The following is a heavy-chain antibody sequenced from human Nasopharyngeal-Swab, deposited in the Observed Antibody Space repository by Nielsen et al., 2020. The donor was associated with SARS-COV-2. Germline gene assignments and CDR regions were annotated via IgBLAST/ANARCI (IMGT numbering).Heavy chain of an antibody. J-gene: IGHJ6*02. CDR3: AKDRDSGDDSDDYYHYYGMDV. D-gene: IGHD5-12*01. Sequence: GESLKISCAASGFTFRSYAISWVRQAPGKGLEWVSVISGSDHTTYYADSVKGRFTISRDNSKNTENLQMNSLRVEDTAIYYCAKDRDSGDDSDDYYHYYGMDVWGQGTTVTVFS. CDR2: ISGSDHTT. CDR1: GFTFRSYA. V-gene: IGHV3-23*01.